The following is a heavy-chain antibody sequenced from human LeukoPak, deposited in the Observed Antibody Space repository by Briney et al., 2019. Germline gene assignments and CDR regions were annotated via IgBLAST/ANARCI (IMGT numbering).Heavy chain of an antibody. CDR2: IIPIFGTA. D-gene: IGHD3-22*01. V-gene: IGHV1-69*13. J-gene: IGHJ4*02. Sequence: ASVKVSCKASGGTFSSYAISWVRQAPGQGLEWMGGIIPIFGTANYAQKFQGRVTITADESTSTAYMELSSLRSEDTAVYYCAREGGHYYDSSGPFDYWGQGTLVTVSS. CDR3: AREGGHYYDSSGPFDY. CDR1: GGTFSSYA.